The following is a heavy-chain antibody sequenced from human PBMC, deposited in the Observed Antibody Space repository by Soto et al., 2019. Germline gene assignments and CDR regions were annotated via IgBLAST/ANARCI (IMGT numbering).Heavy chain of an antibody. CDR1: GGSISSGGYY. J-gene: IGHJ5*02. Sequence: SETLSLTCTVSGGSISSGGYYWSWIRQHPGKGLEWIGYIYYSGSTYYNPSLKSRVTISVDTSKNQFSLNLSSVTAADTAVYYCARAGHSSSSEGANWFDPWGQGTLVSVSS. D-gene: IGHD6-6*01. CDR2: IYYSGST. CDR3: ARAGHSSSSEGANWFDP. V-gene: IGHV4-31*03.